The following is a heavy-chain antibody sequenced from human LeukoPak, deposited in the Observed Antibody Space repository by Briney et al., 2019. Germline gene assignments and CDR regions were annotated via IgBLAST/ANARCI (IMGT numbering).Heavy chain of an antibody. CDR3: ARGAAAGLIVSRYNWFDP. Sequence: PSETLSLTCTVSGGSISSYYGTWIRQPPGMGLECIGYIYYSGITNYNPSLKSRVTISVDTSNNQFSLKLSSVTAEDTAVYYCARGAAAGLIVSRYNWFDPWGQGTLVTVSS. V-gene: IGHV4-59*01. CDR2: IYYSGIT. D-gene: IGHD6-13*01. J-gene: IGHJ5*02. CDR1: GGSISSYY.